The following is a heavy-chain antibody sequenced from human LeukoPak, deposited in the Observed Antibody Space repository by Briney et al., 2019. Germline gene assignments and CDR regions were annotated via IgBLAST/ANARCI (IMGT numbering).Heavy chain of an antibody. CDR2: ISYDGSNK. CDR1: GFTFSSYA. Sequence: PGGSLRLSCAASGFTFSSYAMHWVRQAPGKGLEWVAVISYDGSNKYYADSVKGRFTISRDNSKNTLYLQMNSLRAEDTAVYYCAKDPVPGYSSGWYGHFDYWGQGTLVTVSS. D-gene: IGHD6-19*01. J-gene: IGHJ4*02. CDR3: AKDPVPGYSSGWYGHFDY. V-gene: IGHV3-30*04.